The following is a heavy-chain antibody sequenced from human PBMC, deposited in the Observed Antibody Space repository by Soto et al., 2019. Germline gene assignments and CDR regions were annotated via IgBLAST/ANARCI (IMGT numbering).Heavy chain of an antibody. Sequence: ASVKVSCKASGYTFTSYGISWVRQAPGQGLEWMGWISAYNGNTNYAQKLQGRVTMTTDTSTRTAYMELRSLRSDDTAVYYCARDLVGTVTHFCGHWFDPWGQGTLVTVSS. D-gene: IGHD4-17*01. J-gene: IGHJ5*02. CDR2: ISAYNGNT. V-gene: IGHV1-18*01. CDR3: ARDLVGTVTHFCGHWFDP. CDR1: GYTFTSYG.